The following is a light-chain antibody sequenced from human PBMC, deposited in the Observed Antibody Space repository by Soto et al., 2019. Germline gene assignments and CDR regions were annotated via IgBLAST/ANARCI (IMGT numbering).Light chain of an antibody. CDR2: DVS. Sequence: VQITQSPSTLSAAVGDRGTITCRASQSINNFLAWYQQKPGKAPKFLIYDVSTLESGDPSRFSGSGSGTEFTLTISSLQPEDFANYYCQQYDSYPLTFGGVTKVDIK. V-gene: IGKV1-5*01. CDR1: QSINNF. J-gene: IGKJ4*01. CDR3: QQYDSYPLT.